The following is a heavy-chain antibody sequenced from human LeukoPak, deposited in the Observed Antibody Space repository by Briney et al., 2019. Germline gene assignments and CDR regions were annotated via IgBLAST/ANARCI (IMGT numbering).Heavy chain of an antibody. D-gene: IGHD6-13*01. V-gene: IGHV3-23*01. CDR2: ISGSGGST. CDR3: AKSPRKAAGIRAGIDY. CDR1: GFTFSSYA. Sequence: GSLRLSCAASGFTFSSYAMSWVRQAPGKGPEWVSAISGSGGSTYYADSVKGRFTISRDNSKNTLYLQMNSLRAEDTAVYYCAKSPRKAAGIRAGIDYWGQGTLVTVSS. J-gene: IGHJ4*02.